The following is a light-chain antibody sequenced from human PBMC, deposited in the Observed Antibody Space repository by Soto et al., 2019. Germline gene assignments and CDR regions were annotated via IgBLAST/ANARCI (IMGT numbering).Light chain of an antibody. CDR2: AAS. CDR3: MQGTHWPWT. V-gene: IGKV1-39*01. Sequence: DIQMTQSPSSLSAPVGDRVTITCRASQSISSYLNWYQQKPGKAPERLIYAASTLQSGVPSRFSGSGSGTDFTLTISRVEAEDVGVYYCMQGTHWPWTFGQGTKVDIK. CDR1: QSISSY. J-gene: IGKJ1*01.